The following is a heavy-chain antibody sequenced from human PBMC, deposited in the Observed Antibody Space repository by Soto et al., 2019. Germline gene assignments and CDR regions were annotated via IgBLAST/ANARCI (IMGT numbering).Heavy chain of an antibody. V-gene: IGHV4-59*08. D-gene: IGHD4-17*01. CDR2: IYYSGST. CDR3: ARSNDYGDYLNS. J-gene: IGHJ4*02. CDR1: GCSISSYY. Sequence: SETLSLTCTVSGCSISSYYWSWIRQPPGKGLEWIGYIYYSGSTNYNPSLKSRVTISVDTSKNQFSLKLSSVTAADTAVYYCARSNDYGDYLNSWGQGTLVTVSS.